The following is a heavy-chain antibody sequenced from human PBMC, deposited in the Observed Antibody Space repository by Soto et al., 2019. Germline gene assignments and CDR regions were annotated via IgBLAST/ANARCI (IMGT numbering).Heavy chain of an antibody. D-gene: IGHD6-6*01. Sequence: GSLRLSCAASGFTFSSYSMNWVRQAPGKGLEWVSSISSSSSYIYYADSVKGRFTIPRDNAKNSLYLQMNSLRAEDTAVYYCARVGAARARDDSPGPKLYYFYGVDVWGQGTTVTVSS. CDR3: ARVGAARARDDSPGPKLYYFYGVDV. CDR1: GFTFSSYS. J-gene: IGHJ6*02. CDR2: ISSSSSYI. V-gene: IGHV3-21*01.